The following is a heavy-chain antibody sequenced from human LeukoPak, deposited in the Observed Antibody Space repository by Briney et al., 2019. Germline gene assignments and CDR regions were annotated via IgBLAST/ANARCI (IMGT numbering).Heavy chain of an antibody. V-gene: IGHV4-4*07. Sequence: SETLSLTCTVSGGSINSYYWSWIRQPAGKGLEWIGHIYTSGSANYNPSLKSRVTMSVDTSKNQFSLKLNSVTAADTAVYYCARVAYSGYDFRGTFDYWGQGTLVTVSS. D-gene: IGHD5-12*01. CDR1: GGSINSYY. CDR2: IYTSGSA. CDR3: ARVAYSGYDFRGTFDY. J-gene: IGHJ4*02.